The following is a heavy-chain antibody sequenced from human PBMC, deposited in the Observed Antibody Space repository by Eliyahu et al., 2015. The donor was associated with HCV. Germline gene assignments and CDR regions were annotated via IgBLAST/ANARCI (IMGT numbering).Heavy chain of an antibody. CDR3: ARTPGITGTTFRQPVDYYYYGMDV. CDR1: GFTFSSFG. V-gene: IGHV3-33*01. D-gene: IGHD1-7*01. J-gene: IGHJ6*02. Sequence: QVQLVESGGGVVQPGRSLRLSCAASGFTFSSFGXXWVRXAPGKGLGWVAVIWYDGSNKYYADSVKGRFTISRDNSKNTLYLQMNSLRAEDTAVYYCARTPGITGTTFRQPVDYYYYGMDVWGQGTTVTVSS. CDR2: IWYDGSNK.